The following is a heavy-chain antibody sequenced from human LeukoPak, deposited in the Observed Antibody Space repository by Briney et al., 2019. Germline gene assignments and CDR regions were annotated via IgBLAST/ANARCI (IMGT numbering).Heavy chain of an antibody. Sequence: KTSETLSLTCTVSGGSISSYYWSWIRQPPGKGLEWIGYIYYSGSTNYNPSLKSRVTISVDTSKNQFSLKLSSVTAADTAVYYCARGTVVEWLFSAGHPFDYWGQGTLVTVSS. D-gene: IGHD3-3*01. V-gene: IGHV4-59*01. J-gene: IGHJ4*02. CDR3: ARGTVVEWLFSAGHPFDY. CDR2: IYYSGST. CDR1: GGSISSYY.